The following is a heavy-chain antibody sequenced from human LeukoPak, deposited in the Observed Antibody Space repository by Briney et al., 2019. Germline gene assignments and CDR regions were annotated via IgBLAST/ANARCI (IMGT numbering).Heavy chain of an antibody. CDR2: IWYDGSNK. CDR1: GFTFSSYG. Sequence: PGGSLRLSCAASGFTFSSYGMHWVRQAPGKGLEWVAVIWYDGSNKYYADSVKGRFTISGDNSKNTLYLQMNSLRAEDTAVYYCARGRTVCSSTSCPRWWFDPWGQGTLVTVSS. V-gene: IGHV3-33*01. CDR3: ARGRTVCSSTSCPRWWFDP. D-gene: IGHD2-2*01. J-gene: IGHJ5*02.